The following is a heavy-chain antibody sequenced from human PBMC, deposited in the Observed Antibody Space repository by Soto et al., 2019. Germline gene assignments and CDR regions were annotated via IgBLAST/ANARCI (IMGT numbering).Heavy chain of an antibody. CDR1: GGSISSSSYY. D-gene: IGHD3-3*01. Sequence: SETLSLTCTVSGGSISSSSYYWGWIRQPPGKGLEWIGSIYYSGSTYYNPSLKSRVTISVDTSKNQFSLKLSSVTAADTAVYYCAREGDTIFGVVNEKNSYYYGMDVWGQGTTVTVSS. CDR3: AREGDTIFGVVNEKNSYYYGMDV. CDR2: IYYSGST. V-gene: IGHV4-39*01. J-gene: IGHJ6*02.